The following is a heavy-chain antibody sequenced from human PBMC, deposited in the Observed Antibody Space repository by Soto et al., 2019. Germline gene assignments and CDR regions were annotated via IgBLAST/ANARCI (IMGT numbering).Heavy chain of an antibody. CDR2: ISSSSNTI. V-gene: IGHV3-48*02. D-gene: IGHD3-22*01. CDR3: ARPSGYYDTSGYYGTFYNYGMDV. Sequence: VGSLGLSCADSGFTFSSYDMNWVRQAPGKGLEWISYISSSSNTIYYADSVKGRFTISRHNAENSLYLQMNSLRDEDTAVYYCARPSGYYDTSGYYGTFYNYGMDVWGQGTTVTVSS. CDR1: GFTFSSYD. J-gene: IGHJ6*02.